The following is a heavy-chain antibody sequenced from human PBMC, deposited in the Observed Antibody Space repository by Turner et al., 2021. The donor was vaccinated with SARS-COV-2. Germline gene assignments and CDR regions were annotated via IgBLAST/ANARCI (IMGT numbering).Heavy chain of an antibody. J-gene: IGHJ3*02. CDR3: ARARWDYYDSSGYYPDAFDI. CDR2: ISSSSNYI. CDR1: GFTFSRHS. D-gene: IGHD3-22*01. Sequence: EVQLMESGGGLVKPGGSLRLYCAASGFTFSRHSMNWVRQVPVKGLEWFSSISSSSNYIYYADSVKGRFTISRDNAKNSLFLQMNSLRAEDTAVYYCARARWDYYDSSGYYPDAFDIWGQGKMVTVSS. V-gene: IGHV3-21*01.